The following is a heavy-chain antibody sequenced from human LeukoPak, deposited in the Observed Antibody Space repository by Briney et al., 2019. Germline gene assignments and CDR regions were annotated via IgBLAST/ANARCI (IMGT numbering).Heavy chain of an antibody. CDR1: GYTFTSYD. V-gene: IGHV1-2*02. J-gene: IGHJ4*02. Sequence: ASVKVSCKASGYTFTSYDINWVRQATGQGLEWMGWINPNSGGTNYAQKFQGRVTMTRDTSISTAYMELSRLRSDDTAVYYCARDLPCGGDCYTGAFDYWGQGTLVTVSS. CDR2: INPNSGGT. CDR3: ARDLPCGGDCYTGAFDY. D-gene: IGHD2-21*02.